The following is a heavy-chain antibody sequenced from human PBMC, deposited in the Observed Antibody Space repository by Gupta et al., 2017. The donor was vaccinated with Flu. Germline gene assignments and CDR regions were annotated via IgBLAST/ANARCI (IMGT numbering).Heavy chain of an antibody. CDR1: GFTFSTYG. J-gene: IGHJ4*02. CDR3: ARAVEGTVAGTFDY. CDR2: ISSSSSYI. V-gene: IGHV3-21*01. Sequence: EVQLVESGGGLVKPGGSLRLSCAASGFTFSTYGMNGVRKAPGKGLEGVSSISSSSSYIYYADSVKGRFTISRHNAKNALYLQINRLRAEETAVYYCARAVEGTVAGTFDYGGQGTLVTVSS. D-gene: IGHD6-19*01.